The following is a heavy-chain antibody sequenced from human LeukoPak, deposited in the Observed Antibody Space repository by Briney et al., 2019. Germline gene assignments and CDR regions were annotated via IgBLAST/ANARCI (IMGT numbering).Heavy chain of an antibody. D-gene: IGHD2-15*01. Sequence: PGGSLILSCAASGFTFSSYAMSWVRQAPGKGLEWVSAISGSGGSTYYADSVKGRFTISRDNTKNTLYLQMNSLRAEDTAVYYCAKNGDRGAYCSGGTCYPYYYNMDVWGKGTTVTISS. CDR3: AKNGDRGAYCSGGTCYPYYYNMDV. CDR2: ISGSGGST. J-gene: IGHJ6*03. CDR1: GFTFSSYA. V-gene: IGHV3-23*01.